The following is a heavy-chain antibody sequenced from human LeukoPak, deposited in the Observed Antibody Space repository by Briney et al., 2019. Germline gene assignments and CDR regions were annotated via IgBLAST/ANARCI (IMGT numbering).Heavy chain of an antibody. CDR2: IYTSGST. V-gene: IGHV4-61*02. J-gene: IGHJ4*02. D-gene: IGHD3-10*01. Sequence: SETLSLTCTVSGGSISSGSYYWSWIRQPAGKGLEWIGRIYTSGSTNYNPSLKSRVTTSVDTSKNQFSLKLSSVTAADTAVYYCAREIMVRGVITYYFDYWGQGTLVTVSS. CDR3: AREIMVRGVITYYFDY. CDR1: GGSISSGSYY.